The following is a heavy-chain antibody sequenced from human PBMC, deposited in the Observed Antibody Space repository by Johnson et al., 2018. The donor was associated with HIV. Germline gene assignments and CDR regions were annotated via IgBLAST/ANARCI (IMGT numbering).Heavy chain of an antibody. CDR1: GFTFSGSA. CDR2: IKPDGSEK. CDR3: VRGEEGAFDI. Sequence: VQLVESGGGLVQPGGSLKLSCAASGFTFSGSAMHWVRQASGKGLEWVANIKPDGSEKFYVDSVKGRFTISRDNAKNSLFLQMTSLTAEDTAVFSCVRGEEGAFDIWGQGTMVTVSS. V-gene: IGHV3-7*05. J-gene: IGHJ3*02.